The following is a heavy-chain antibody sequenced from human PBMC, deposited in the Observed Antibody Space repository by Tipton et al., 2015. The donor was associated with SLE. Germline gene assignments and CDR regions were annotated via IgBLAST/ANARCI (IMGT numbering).Heavy chain of an antibody. J-gene: IGHJ6*03. Sequence: QLVQSGAEVKKPGASVKVSCKASGYTFTTYNMHWVRQAPGQGLEWMGIINPSGGSTSYAQKFQGRVTMTRDTSTNTVYMELSSLRSEDTAVYYCARRGDYSSSWYVAFYYYMDVWGKGTAVTVSS. CDR2: INPSGGST. D-gene: IGHD6-13*01. V-gene: IGHV1-46*01. CDR3: ARRGDYSSSWYVAFYYYMDV. CDR1: GYTFTTYN.